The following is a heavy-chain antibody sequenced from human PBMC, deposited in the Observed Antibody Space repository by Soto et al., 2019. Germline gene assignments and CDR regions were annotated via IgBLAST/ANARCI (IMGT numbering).Heavy chain of an antibody. V-gene: IGHV3-30-3*01. D-gene: IGHD3-10*01. CDR1: GFSFNTYS. J-gene: IGHJ4*02. CDR2: ISYDGRNK. CDR3: ARGYPYYYGSGSMFYSDY. Sequence: QVQLVESGGDVVQPGRSLRLSCAASGFSFNTYSIHWVRQAPGKGLEWVALISYDGRNKYYADSVKGRFTISRDNSKSTLYLQVNSLTTVDTAVYYCARGYPYYYGSGSMFYSDYWGQGTLVTVSS.